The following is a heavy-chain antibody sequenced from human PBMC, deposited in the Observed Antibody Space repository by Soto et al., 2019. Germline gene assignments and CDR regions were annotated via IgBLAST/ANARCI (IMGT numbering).Heavy chain of an antibody. CDR3: LPSVAPAGTNFDY. CDR2: ISYDGSNK. CDR1: GFTFSSYG. Sequence: QPGGSLRLACAASGFTFSSYGMHWVRQAPGKGLEWVAVISYDGSNKYYADSVKGRFTISRDNSKNTLYLQMNSLRAEDTAVYYCLPSVAPAGTNFDYWGQGTLVSGSS. D-gene: IGHD6-13*01. V-gene: IGHV3-30*03. J-gene: IGHJ4*02.